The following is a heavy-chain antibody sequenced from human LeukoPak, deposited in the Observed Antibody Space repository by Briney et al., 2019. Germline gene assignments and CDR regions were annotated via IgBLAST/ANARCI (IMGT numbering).Heavy chain of an antibody. CDR3: AGDPFYSGYDYVAY. V-gene: IGHV3-30-3*01. Sequence: QTGGSLRLSCAASGFTFSSYAMHWVRQAPGKGLEWVAVISYDGSNKYYADSVKGRFTISRDNSKNTLYLQMNSLRAEDTAVYYCAGDPFYSGYDYVAYWGQGTLVTVSS. D-gene: IGHD5-12*01. CDR2: ISYDGSNK. J-gene: IGHJ4*02. CDR1: GFTFSSYA.